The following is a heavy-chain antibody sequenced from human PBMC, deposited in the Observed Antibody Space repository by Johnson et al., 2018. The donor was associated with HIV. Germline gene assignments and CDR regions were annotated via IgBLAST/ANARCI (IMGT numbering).Heavy chain of an antibody. D-gene: IGHD2-2*01. CDR3: AREGMGGDIVVVPAARGAFDI. CDR1: GFTFDDYG. CDR2: INWNRGST. Sequence: VQLVESGGGVVRPGGSLRLSCAASGFTFDDYGMSWVRQAPGKGLEWVSGINWNRGSTGYADSVKGRFPISRDNAKNSLYLQMNSLSAEDTALYYCAREGMGGDIVVVPAARGAFDIWGQGTMVTVSS. V-gene: IGHV3-20*04. J-gene: IGHJ3*02.